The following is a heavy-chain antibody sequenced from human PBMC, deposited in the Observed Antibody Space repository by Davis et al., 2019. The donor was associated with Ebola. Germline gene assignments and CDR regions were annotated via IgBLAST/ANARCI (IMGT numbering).Heavy chain of an antibody. J-gene: IGHJ6*02. CDR3: ARLAARKPYYYYYGMDV. CDR2: INHSGST. Sequence: SQTLSLTCAVSGGSIRSGGYSWSWIRQPPGKGLGWIGEINHSGSTNYNPSLKSRVTISVDTSKNQFSLKLSSVTAADTAVYYCARLAARKPYYYYYGMDVWGQGTTVTVSS. V-gene: IGHV4-30-2*01. D-gene: IGHD6-6*01. CDR1: GGSIRSGGYS.